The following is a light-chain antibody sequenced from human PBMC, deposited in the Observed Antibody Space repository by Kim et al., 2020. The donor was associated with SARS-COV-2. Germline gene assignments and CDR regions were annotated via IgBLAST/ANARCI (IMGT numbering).Light chain of an antibody. CDR2: GAS. Sequence: VSPGERATLSCRASPGVDTTVVWYQQKPGQAPRLLISGASTRATGIPARFSGSGSGTEFTLTISSLQSEDSAVYYCQQHKQWPLTFGGGTKVDIK. CDR1: PGVDTT. CDR3: QQHKQWPLT. V-gene: IGKV3-15*01. J-gene: IGKJ4*01.